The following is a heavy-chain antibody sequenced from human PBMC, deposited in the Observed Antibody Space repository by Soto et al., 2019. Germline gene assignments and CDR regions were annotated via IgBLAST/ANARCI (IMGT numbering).Heavy chain of an antibody. Sequence: ASVKVSCKASGYTFTGYYMHWVRQAPGQGLEWMGWINPNSGGTNYAQKFQGWVTMTRDTSISTAYMELGRLRSDDTAVYYCARDGESMAYCSSTSCPLYYYYGMDVWGQGTTVTVSS. CDR2: INPNSGGT. J-gene: IGHJ6*02. D-gene: IGHD2-2*01. CDR1: GYTFTGYY. V-gene: IGHV1-2*04. CDR3: ARDGESMAYCSSTSCPLYYYYGMDV.